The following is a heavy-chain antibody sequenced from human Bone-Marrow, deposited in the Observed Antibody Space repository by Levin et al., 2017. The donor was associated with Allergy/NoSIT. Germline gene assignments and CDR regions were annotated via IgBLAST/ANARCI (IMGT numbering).Heavy chain of an antibody. Sequence: PGESLKISCAASGFTFSSYAMHWVRQAPGKGLEWVAVISYDGSNKYYADSVKGRFTISRDNSKNTLYLQMNSLRAEDTAVYFCSGGSPLEDYWGQGTLVTVSS. CDR2: ISYDGSNK. CDR1: GFTFSSYA. J-gene: IGHJ4*02. CDR3: SGGSPLEDY. D-gene: IGHD2-15*01. V-gene: IGHV3-30*04.